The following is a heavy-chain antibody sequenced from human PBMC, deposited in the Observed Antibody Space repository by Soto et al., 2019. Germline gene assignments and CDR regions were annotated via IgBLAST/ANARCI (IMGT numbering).Heavy chain of an antibody. CDR1: GFTVNIYA. D-gene: IGHD2-21*01. V-gene: IGHV3-30-3*01. Sequence: QVQLVESGGGVVQPGRSLRLSCAASGFTVNIYALHWVRQAPGKGLEWVAVLSHDGITNLYTDSVRGRFTISRDTSKNTLDLQMTSLRVEDTAIYYCAREGFGGGGHWRALDYWGQGTLVTVSS. J-gene: IGHJ4*02. CDR2: LSHDGITN. CDR3: AREGFGGGGHWRALDY.